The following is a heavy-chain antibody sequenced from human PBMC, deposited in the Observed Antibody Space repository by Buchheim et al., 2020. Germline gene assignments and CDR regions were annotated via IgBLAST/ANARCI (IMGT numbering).Heavy chain of an antibody. CDR1: GFTFSSYG. V-gene: IGHV3-30*18. CDR3: AKYMPSSGWSFDY. Sequence: QVQLVESGGGVVQPGRSLRLSCAASGFTFSSYGMHWVRQAPGKGLEWVAVISYDGSNKYYADSVKGRFTISRDNSKNTLYLQMNSLRAEDTAIYYCAKYMPSSGWSFDYWGQGTL. D-gene: IGHD6-19*01. CDR2: ISYDGSNK. J-gene: IGHJ4*02.